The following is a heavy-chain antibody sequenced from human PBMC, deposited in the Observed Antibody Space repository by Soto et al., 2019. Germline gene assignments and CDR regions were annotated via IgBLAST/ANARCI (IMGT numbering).Heavy chain of an antibody. V-gene: IGHV1-69*13. CDR3: ARDLAARGYSSSWHKDP. CDR1: GGTFSSYA. D-gene: IGHD6-13*01. Sequence: ASVKVSCKASGGTFSSYAISWVRQAPGQGLEWMGGIIPIFGTANYAQKFQGRVTITADESTSTAYMELSSLRSEDTAVYYCARDLAARGYSSSWHKDPWGQGTLVTVSS. J-gene: IGHJ5*02. CDR2: IIPIFGTA.